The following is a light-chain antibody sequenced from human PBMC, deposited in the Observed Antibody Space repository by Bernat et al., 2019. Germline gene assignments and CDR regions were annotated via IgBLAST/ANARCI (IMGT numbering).Light chain of an antibody. V-gene: IGKV3-20*01. Sequence: EIVLTQSPGTLSLSPGERATLSCRASQSVSSSYLAWYQQKPGQAPRLLMYGPSTRATGVPDRFSGSGSGADFTLTISSLQSEDFALYYCQQYNDLPYTFGQGTKIEIK. CDR2: GPS. J-gene: IGKJ2*01. CDR1: QSVSSSY. CDR3: QQYNDLPYT.